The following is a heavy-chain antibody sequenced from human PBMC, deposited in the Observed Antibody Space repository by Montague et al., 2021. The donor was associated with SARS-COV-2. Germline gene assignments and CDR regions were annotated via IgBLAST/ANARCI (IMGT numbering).Heavy chain of an antibody. J-gene: IGHJ4*02. V-gene: IGHV4-59*01. CDR3: ARVFPRWLQFDPYFDY. Sequence: ETLSLTCTVSGGSISSYYWSWIRQPPGKGLEWIGYIYYSGSTNYNHSLKSRVTISVDTSKNQFSLKLSSVTAADTAVYYCARVFPRWLQFDPYFDYWGQGTLVTVSS. D-gene: IGHD5-24*01. CDR1: GGSISSYY. CDR2: IYYSGST.